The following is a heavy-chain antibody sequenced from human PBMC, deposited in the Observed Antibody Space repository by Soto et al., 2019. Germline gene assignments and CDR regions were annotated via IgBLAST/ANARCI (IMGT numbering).Heavy chain of an antibody. CDR3: AKGPVYSSGWYYFDF. V-gene: IGHV3-23*01. Sequence: EVQVLESGGGLVQPGGSLRLSCAASGFTLSSYAMSWVRQAPGKGLEWVSVISGSGGSTNYADSVKGRFTISRDNSKNTVYLQMNRLRAEDTAVYYCAKGPVYSSGWYYFDFWGQGTLVTVSS. D-gene: IGHD6-19*01. CDR1: GFTLSSYA. CDR2: ISGSGGST. J-gene: IGHJ4*02.